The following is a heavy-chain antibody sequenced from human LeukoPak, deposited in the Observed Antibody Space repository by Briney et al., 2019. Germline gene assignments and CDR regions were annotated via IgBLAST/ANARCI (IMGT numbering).Heavy chain of an antibody. V-gene: IGHV3-7*01. CDR2: IKQDGSER. Sequence: GGSLRLSCAASGFTFSSYWMSWVRQAPGKGLEWVANIKQDGSERYYVDSVKGRFTISRDNAKNSLYLQMNSLRAEDTAVYYCARDPDYYGSGSYSDYWGQGTLVTVSS. D-gene: IGHD3-10*01. CDR1: GFTFSSYW. CDR3: ARDPDYYGSGSYSDY. J-gene: IGHJ4*02.